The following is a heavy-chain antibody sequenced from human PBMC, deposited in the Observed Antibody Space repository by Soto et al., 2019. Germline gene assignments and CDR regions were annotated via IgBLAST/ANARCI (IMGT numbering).Heavy chain of an antibody. J-gene: IGHJ3*02. CDR3: ARGYCTNGVCYRGALDI. CDR2: ISYDGSNK. Sequence: QVQLVESGGGVVQPGRSLRLSCAASGFTFSSYAMHWVRQAPGKGLEWVAVISYDGSNKYYADSVKGRFTISRDNSKNTLYLQMNSLRAEDTAVYYCARGYCTNGVCYRGALDIWGQGTMVTVSS. CDR1: GFTFSSYA. D-gene: IGHD2-8*01. V-gene: IGHV3-30-3*01.